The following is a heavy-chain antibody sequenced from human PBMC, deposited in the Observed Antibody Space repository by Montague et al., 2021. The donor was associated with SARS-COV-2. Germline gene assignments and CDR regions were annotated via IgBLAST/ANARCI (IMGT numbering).Heavy chain of an antibody. D-gene: IGHD2-2*01. Sequence: TLSLTCTVSGGSISSGGYYWSWIRQHPGKGLEWIGYIYYSRSTYYXPSLKSRVTISVDTSKNQFSLKLSSVTAADTAVYYCATKIVVVPAAYYYYYGMDVWGQGTTVTVSS. J-gene: IGHJ6*02. CDR3: ATKIVVVPAAYYYYYGMDV. CDR1: GGSISSGGYY. CDR2: IYYSRST. V-gene: IGHV4-31*03.